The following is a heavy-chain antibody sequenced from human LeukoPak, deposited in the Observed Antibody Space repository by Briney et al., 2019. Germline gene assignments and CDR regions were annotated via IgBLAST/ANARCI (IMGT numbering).Heavy chain of an antibody. CDR1: GFTFSNYA. J-gene: IGHJ5*02. V-gene: IGHV3-23*01. CDR2: ISGTGGFTTST. CDR3: VNDRRYAGNSVLRWVDL. Sequence: PGGSLRLSSAASGFTFSNYAMTWVRQAPGKGLEWVSTISGTGGFTTSTYYADSVKGRFTISRDNSDNKLYLQMDGLRADDTAVYYCVNDRRYAGNSVLRWVDLWGQGTLVTVSS. D-gene: IGHD4-23*01.